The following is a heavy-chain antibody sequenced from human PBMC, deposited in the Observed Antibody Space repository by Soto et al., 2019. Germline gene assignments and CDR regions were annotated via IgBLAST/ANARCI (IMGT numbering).Heavy chain of an antibody. J-gene: IGHJ4*02. V-gene: IGHV4-31*03. CDR3: ARGGSGWKALNYFDS. D-gene: IGHD6-19*01. CDR1: GGSIDNNGYS. Sequence: SETLSLTCTVPGGSIDNNGYSWTWIRQRPGGGLEWLGSNNYRADTYYTPSLRSRITISLDTSHNQFSLWLTSVTAADTGIYYCARGGSGWKALNYFDSWGQGILVTVSS. CDR2: NNYRADT.